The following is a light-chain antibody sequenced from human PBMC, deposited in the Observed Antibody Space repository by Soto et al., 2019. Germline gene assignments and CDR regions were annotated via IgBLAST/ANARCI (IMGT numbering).Light chain of an antibody. CDR3: QQYHNWPPQYT. CDR2: GAS. V-gene: IGKV3-15*01. J-gene: IGKJ2*01. CDR1: QSVASN. Sequence: EIVMTQSPASLSVSPGDGATLSCRASQSVASNVAWYQQKPGQGPRLLIHGASTRAAGVPPRFSGSESATDFTLTISSLQSEDFAVYYCQQYHNWPPQYTFGQGTKLQIK.